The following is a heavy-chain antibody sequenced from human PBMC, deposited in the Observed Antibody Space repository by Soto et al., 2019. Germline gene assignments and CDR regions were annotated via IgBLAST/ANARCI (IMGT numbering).Heavy chain of an antibody. CDR3: ARFVEMATIVDY. V-gene: IGHV4-31*03. CDR2: IYYSGST. D-gene: IGHD5-12*01. Sequence: PSETLSLTCTVSDGSISSGGYYWSWIRQHPGKGLEWIGYIYYSGSTYYNPSLKSRVTISVDTSKNQFSLKLSSVTAADTAVYYCARFVEMATIVDYWGQGTLVTVSS. CDR1: DGSISSGGYY. J-gene: IGHJ4*02.